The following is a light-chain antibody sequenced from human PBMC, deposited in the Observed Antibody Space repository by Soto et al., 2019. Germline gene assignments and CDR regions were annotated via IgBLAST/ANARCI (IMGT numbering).Light chain of an antibody. Sequence: EIVLTQSPGTPSFSPGEKATLSCRASQSVTSRFFSWYQHKPGQAPRLLMYGASSRATGIPDRFSGSVSGKDFNLNISRVEPEDSAVYYCHHYGSSMWSFGQGTKVDIK. CDR3: HHYGSSMWS. V-gene: IGKV3-20*01. CDR2: GAS. J-gene: IGKJ1*01. CDR1: QSVTSRF.